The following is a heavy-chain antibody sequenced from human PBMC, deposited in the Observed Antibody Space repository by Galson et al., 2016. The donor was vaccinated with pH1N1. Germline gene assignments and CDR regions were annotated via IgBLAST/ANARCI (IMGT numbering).Heavy chain of an antibody. CDR2: LDREDGET. CDR1: GSTLTEFS. J-gene: IGHJ4*02. Sequence: SVKVSCKVSGSTLTEFSMHWVRQAPGKGLEWMGCLDREDGETAYAHHFQGRVTMTEDTSTDTAYMELSSLRSEDTAVYYCASDYDYWGQGTLVTVSS. V-gene: IGHV1-24*01. CDR3: ASDYDY.